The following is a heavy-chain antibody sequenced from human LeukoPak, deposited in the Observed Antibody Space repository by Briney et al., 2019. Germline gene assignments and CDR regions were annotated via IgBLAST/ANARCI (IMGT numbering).Heavy chain of an antibody. J-gene: IGHJ3*02. CDR1: GFTFSYYA. Sequence: GGSLRLSCAASGFTFSYYAMHWVRQAPGKGLEYVSAISSNGGSTYYANSVRGRFTISRDNSKNTLYLQMGSLRAEDMAVYYCARAKGRLLSAFDIWGHGTMVTVSS. CDR3: ARAKGRLLSAFDI. CDR2: ISSNGGST. V-gene: IGHV3-64*01. D-gene: IGHD2-21*02.